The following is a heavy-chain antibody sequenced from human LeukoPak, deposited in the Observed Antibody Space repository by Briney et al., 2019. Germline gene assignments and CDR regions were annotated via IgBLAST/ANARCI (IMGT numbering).Heavy chain of an antibody. D-gene: IGHD2-15*01. J-gene: IGHJ6*02. V-gene: IGHV3-21*01. CDR2: ISSSSSYI. Sequence: PGGSLRLSCAVSGFIFSNAWMNWVRQAPGKGLEWVSSISSSSSYIYYADSVKGRFTISRDNAKNSLYLQMNSLRAEDTAVYHCARLVGDGMDVWGQGTTVTVSS. CDR1: GFIFSNAW. CDR3: ARLVGDGMDV.